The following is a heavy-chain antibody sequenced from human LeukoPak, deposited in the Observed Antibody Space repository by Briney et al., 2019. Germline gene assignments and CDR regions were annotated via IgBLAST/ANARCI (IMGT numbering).Heavy chain of an antibody. CDR3: ARAFDSSGYLVPLDY. D-gene: IGHD3-22*01. CDR1: GGSISNYY. CDR2: IYYSGST. V-gene: IGHV4-59*01. J-gene: IGHJ4*02. Sequence: PSETLSLTCTVSGGSISNYYWSWIRQPPGKGLEWIGYIYYSGSTKYNPSLKSRVTISVDTSKNQFSLRLSSVTAADTAVYYCARAFDSSGYLVPLDYWGQGTLVTVSS.